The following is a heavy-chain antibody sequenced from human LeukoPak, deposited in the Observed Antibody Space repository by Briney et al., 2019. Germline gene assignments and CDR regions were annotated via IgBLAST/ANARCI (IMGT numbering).Heavy chain of an antibody. CDR3: ARGPVYYYDSSGYSLRY. CDR2: INPSGGST. J-gene: IGHJ4*02. Sequence: GASVKVSCKASGYTFTSYYMHWVRQAPGQGLEWMGIINPSGGSTSYAQKFQGRVTMTRDTSTSTVYMELSGLRSEDTAVYYCARGPVYYYDSSGYSLRYWGQGTLVTVSS. D-gene: IGHD3-22*01. V-gene: IGHV1-46*01. CDR1: GYTFTSYY.